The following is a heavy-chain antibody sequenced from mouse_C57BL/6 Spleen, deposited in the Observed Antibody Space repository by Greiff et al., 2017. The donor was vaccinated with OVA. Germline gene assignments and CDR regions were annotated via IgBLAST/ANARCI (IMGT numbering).Heavy chain of an antibody. J-gene: IGHJ2*01. Sequence: EVQLPQSGPGLVKPSQSLSLTCSVTGYSITSGYYWNWIRQFPGNKLEWMGYISYDGSNNYNPSLKNRISITRDTSKNQFFLKLNSVTTEDTATYYCARGGWLLRDYFDYWGQGTTLTVSS. CDR3: ARGGWLLRDYFDY. V-gene: IGHV3-6*01. CDR1: GYSITSGYY. CDR2: ISYDGSN. D-gene: IGHD2-3*01.